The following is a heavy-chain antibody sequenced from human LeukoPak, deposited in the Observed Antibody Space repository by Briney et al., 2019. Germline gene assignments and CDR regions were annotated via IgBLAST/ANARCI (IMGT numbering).Heavy chain of an antibody. Sequence: SETLSLTCSVSGGFNTHYYWSWLRQPPGKGLEWIGYFYHSASTNYNPSLKSRVTISVDTSKNHFSLKRSSVTAADPAVYYCARGQWLPVFDFWGQGTLVTVSS. V-gene: IGHV4-59*01. D-gene: IGHD3-22*01. CDR3: ARGQWLPVFDF. CDR2: FYHSAST. J-gene: IGHJ4*02. CDR1: GGFNTHYY.